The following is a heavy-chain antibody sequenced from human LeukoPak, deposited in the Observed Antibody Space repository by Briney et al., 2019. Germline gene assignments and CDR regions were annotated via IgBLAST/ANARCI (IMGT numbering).Heavy chain of an antibody. CDR2: IYPGDPDT. CDR1: EYSFTSYW. CDR3: ARQGILTGYQFDY. V-gene: IGHV5-51*01. D-gene: IGHD3-9*01. J-gene: IGHJ4*02. Sequence: GESLKISCKGSEYSFTSYWIGWVRQMPGKGLEWMGIIYPGDPDTRYSPSFQGQVTISADKSISTAYLQWSSLKASDTAMYYCARQGILTGYQFDYWGQGTLVTVSS.